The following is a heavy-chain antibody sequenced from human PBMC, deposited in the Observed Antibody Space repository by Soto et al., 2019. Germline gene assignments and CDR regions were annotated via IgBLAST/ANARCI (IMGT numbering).Heavy chain of an antibody. CDR3: ARDLAAADY. Sequence: SETLSLTCSVSGDSISSNGYLWTWIRQTPGTGLEWIGHISHSATTYSNPSLKSRVTMSVDTSKNQFSLKMRSVTAADTAVYYCARDLAAADYWGQGTLVTVSS. V-gene: IGHV4-30-4*01. D-gene: IGHD6-13*01. CDR1: GDSISSNGYL. CDR2: ISHSATT. J-gene: IGHJ4*02.